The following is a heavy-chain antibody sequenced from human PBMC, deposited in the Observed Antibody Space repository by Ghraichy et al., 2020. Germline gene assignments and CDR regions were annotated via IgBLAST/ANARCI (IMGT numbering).Heavy chain of an antibody. CDR2: ISSSGSTI. D-gene: IGHD4-17*01. V-gene: IGHV3-48*03. J-gene: IGHJ3*02. CDR1: GFTFSSYE. Sequence: GGSLRLSCAASGFTFSSYEMNWVRQAPGKGLEWVSYISSSGSTIYYADSVKGRFTISRDNAKNSLYLQMNSLRAEDTAVYYCARAGLRGAFDIWGQGTMVTVSS. CDR3: ARAGLRGAFDI.